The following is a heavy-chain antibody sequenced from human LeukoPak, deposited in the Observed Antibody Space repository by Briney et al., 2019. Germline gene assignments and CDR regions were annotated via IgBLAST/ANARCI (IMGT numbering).Heavy chain of an antibody. D-gene: IGHD3-3*01. V-gene: IGHV1-18*01. CDR3: ARVLNLWNVDFDY. CDR1: GYTFGSFG. Sequence: ASLKVSCKTSGYTFGSFGITWVRRAPGQGLEWMGWIYTYHADTKSAQKFQGRLTMTTDTTTSTASLELRSLTSDETAVYYCARVLNLWNVDFDYWGQGTLVTVSS. CDR2: IYTYHADT. J-gene: IGHJ4*02.